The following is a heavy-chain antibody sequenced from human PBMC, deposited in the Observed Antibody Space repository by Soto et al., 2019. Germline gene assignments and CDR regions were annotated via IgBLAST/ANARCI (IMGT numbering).Heavy chain of an antibody. D-gene: IGHD3-16*01. V-gene: IGHV3-15*07. J-gene: IGHJ6*02. CDR3: TTEKGVWGRGGMDV. CDR1: GFTFSNAW. CDR2: IKSKTDGGTT. Sequence: GXSLILSCAASGFTFSNAWMNWVRQAPVKGLEWVGRIKSKTDGGTTDYAAPVKGRFTISRDDSKNTLYLQMNSLKTEDTAVYYCTTEKGVWGRGGMDVWGQGTTVTVSS.